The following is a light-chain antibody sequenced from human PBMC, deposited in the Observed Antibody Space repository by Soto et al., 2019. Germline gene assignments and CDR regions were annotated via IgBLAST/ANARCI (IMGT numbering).Light chain of an antibody. CDR3: TSYASSSTWV. CDR1: SSDVGGYNY. J-gene: IGLJ3*02. Sequence: QSVLTQPASVSGSPGQSITISCTGTSSDVGGYNYVSWYQQHPGKAPKVMIYEVRNRPSGVSNRFSGSKSGNTASLTISGLQAEDEADYHCTSYASSSTWVFGGGTKLTVL. CDR2: EVR. V-gene: IGLV2-14*01.